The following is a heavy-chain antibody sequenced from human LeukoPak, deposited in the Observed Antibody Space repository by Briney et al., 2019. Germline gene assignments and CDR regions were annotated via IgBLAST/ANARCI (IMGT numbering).Heavy chain of an antibody. V-gene: IGHV4-31*03. CDR3: ARGGTYYYDSSGLDY. Sequence: SETLSLTCTVSGDSISSGGYYWSWIRQHPGKGLEWIGYIYYSGSTYYNPSLKSRVTISVDTSKNQFSLKLSSVTAADTAAYYCARGGTYYYDSSGLDYWGQGTLVTVSS. D-gene: IGHD3-22*01. J-gene: IGHJ4*02. CDR2: IYYSGST. CDR1: GDSISSGGYY.